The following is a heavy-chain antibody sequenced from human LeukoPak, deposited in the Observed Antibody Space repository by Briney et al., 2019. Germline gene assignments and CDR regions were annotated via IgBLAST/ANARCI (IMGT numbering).Heavy chain of an antibody. CDR1: GGTFSSYA. Sequence: SVKVSCKASGGTFSSYAISWVRQAPGQGLEWMGGIIPIFGTANYAQKFQGRVTITADESTSTAYMEPSSLRSEDTAVYYCASLAAAGTNYWGQGTLVTVSS. V-gene: IGHV1-69*13. J-gene: IGHJ4*02. CDR2: IIPIFGTA. D-gene: IGHD6-13*01. CDR3: ASLAAAGTNY.